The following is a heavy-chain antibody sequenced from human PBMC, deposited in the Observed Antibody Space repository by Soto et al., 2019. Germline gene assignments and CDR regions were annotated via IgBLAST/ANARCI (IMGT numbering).Heavy chain of an antibody. Sequence: QVQLVQSGAEVKKPGESVKVSCEASGYTFTSYGIRWVRQAPGQGLEWMGWISAYNGNRNYAQELQGRVTKTTDTYPSPAHMELRSLRSDDTAVYSCARSGDCSGGSCYFLPDWGQGTLVTVSS. CDR1: GYTFTSYG. D-gene: IGHD2-15*01. V-gene: IGHV1-18*01. J-gene: IGHJ4*02. CDR2: ISAYNGNR. CDR3: ARSGDCSGGSCYFLPD.